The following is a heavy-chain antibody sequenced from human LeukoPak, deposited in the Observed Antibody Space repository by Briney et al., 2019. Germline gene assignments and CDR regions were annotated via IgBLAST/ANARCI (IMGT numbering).Heavy chain of an antibody. D-gene: IGHD4-11*01. CDR2: INHSGST. CDR3: ARARPGAYSNPRVPSNWFDP. V-gene: IGHV4-34*01. J-gene: IGHJ5*02. CDR1: GFTFDNYW. Sequence: GSLRLSCEASGFTFDNYWMSWVRQAPGKGLEWIGEINHSGSTNYNPSLKSRVTISVDTSKNQFSLKLSSVTAADTAVYYCARARPGAYSNPRVPSNWFDPWGQGTLVTVSS.